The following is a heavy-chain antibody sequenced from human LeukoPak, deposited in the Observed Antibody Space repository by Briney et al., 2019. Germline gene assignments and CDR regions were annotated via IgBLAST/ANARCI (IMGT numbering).Heavy chain of an antibody. D-gene: IGHD2-2*01. Sequence: GGSLRLSCAASGFTFSSYSMNWVRQAPGKGLEWVSSISSSSSYIYYADSVKGRFTISRDNAKNSLYLQMSSLRAEDTAVYYCAGYCSSTSCYEGGDWGQGTLVTVSS. V-gene: IGHV3-21*01. CDR3: AGYCSSTSCYEGGD. J-gene: IGHJ4*02. CDR1: GFTFSSYS. CDR2: ISSSSSYI.